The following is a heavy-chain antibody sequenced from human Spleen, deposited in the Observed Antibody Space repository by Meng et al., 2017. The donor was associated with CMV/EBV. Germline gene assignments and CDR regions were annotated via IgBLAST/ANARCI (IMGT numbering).Heavy chain of an antibody. D-gene: IGHD3-22*01. CDR1: GGSISSYY. CDR3: ARHSSYDSSGYYYARGYGMDV. Sequence: SETLSLTCTVSGGSISSYYWNWIRQPPGKGLEWIGYFYYSGSPNYNPSLKSRVTISVDTSKNQFSLRLSSVTAADTAVYYCARHSSYDSSGYYYARGYGMDVWGQGTTVTVSS. J-gene: IGHJ6*02. CDR2: FYYSGSP. V-gene: IGHV4-59*08.